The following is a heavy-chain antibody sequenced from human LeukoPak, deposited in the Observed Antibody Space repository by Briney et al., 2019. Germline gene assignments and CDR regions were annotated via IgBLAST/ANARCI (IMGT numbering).Heavy chain of an antibody. V-gene: IGHV3-23*01. CDR1: GFTFSNYA. CDR2: ISAGGGTT. J-gene: IGHJ4*02. Sequence: GGSLRLSCAASGFTFSNYAMNWVRQAPGKGLEWVSTISAGGGTTYYADSVKGRFTISRDNSKNTLYLLMNNLRAGDTAVYYCAKADYCVSEVPEYWGQGTLVTVSS. CDR3: AKADYCVSEVPEY. D-gene: IGHD3-10*01.